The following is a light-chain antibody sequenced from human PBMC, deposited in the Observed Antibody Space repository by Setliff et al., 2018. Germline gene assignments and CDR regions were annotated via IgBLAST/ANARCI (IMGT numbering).Light chain of an antibody. CDR2: EVS. Sequence: QSALAQPPSASGSPGQSVTISCTGSSSDVGGYNYVSWYQQHPGKAPKFMIYEVSNRPSGVSNRFSGSKSGNTASLTISGLQAEDEADYYCSSYTSSGTDVFGSGTKVTVL. CDR1: SSDVGGYNY. V-gene: IGLV2-14*01. CDR3: SSYTSSGTDV. J-gene: IGLJ1*01.